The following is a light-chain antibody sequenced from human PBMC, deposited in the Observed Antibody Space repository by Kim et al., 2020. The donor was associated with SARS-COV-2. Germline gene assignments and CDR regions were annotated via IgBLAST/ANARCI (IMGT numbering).Light chain of an antibody. CDR2: DEG. J-gene: IGKJ4*01. CDR3: QQHRKWPPAPS. CDR1: NRSVSS. Sequence: PGEGATLSSRASNRSVSSLDWYQQTRGQAPRLLIYDEGIRATGIPDRFSGSGSGTDFTLTLGGLDPEDFGVYFCQQHRKWPPAPSFGGGTKVDIK. V-gene: IGKV3-11*01.